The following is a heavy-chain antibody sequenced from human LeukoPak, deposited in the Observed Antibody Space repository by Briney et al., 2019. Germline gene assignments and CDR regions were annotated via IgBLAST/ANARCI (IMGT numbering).Heavy chain of an antibody. D-gene: IGHD3-22*01. CDR3: ANERYYYDSSGYWSWFDP. V-gene: IGHV4-38-2*01. Sequence: PSETLSLTCAVSGYSISSGYYWGWIRQPPGKGLEWIGSIYHSGSTYYNPSLKSRVTISVDTSKNQFSLKLSSVTAADTAVYYCANERYYYDSSGYWSWFDPWGQGTLVTVSS. CDR1: GYSISSGYY. J-gene: IGHJ5*02. CDR2: IYHSGST.